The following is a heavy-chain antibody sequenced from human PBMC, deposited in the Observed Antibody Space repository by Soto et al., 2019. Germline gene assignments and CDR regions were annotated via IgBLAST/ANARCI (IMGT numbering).Heavy chain of an antibody. J-gene: IGHJ4*02. CDR2: FSHAGST. CDR3: ATGGLFSV. CDR1: GGSFSANY. D-gene: IGHD3-10*01. V-gene: IGHV4-34*01. Sequence: QVQLRQWGAGLLKPSETLSLTCGIYGGSFSANYWSWIRQSPGKGLEWLGEFSHAGSTDYNPSLKTRVTISADTSKNRLSLNLTSVTAADTAVYYWATGGLFSVWGQGPPSTVPS.